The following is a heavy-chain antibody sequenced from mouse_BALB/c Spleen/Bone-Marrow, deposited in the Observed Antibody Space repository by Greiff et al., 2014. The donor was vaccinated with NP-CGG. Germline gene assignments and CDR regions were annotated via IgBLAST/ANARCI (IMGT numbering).Heavy chain of an antibody. CDR1: GYTFTDYA. Sequence: VQLQQSGAELVRPGVSVKISYKGSGYTFTDYAIHWVKQSHAKSLEWIGLISGYYGDAIYNQKFKGKATMTVDKSSRTAYMDLARLTSEDSAIYYCARSGKVRNAMDYWGQGTSVTVSS. V-gene: IGHV1-67*01. D-gene: IGHD2-14*01. J-gene: IGHJ4*01. CDR2: ISGYYGDA. CDR3: ARSGKVRNAMDY.